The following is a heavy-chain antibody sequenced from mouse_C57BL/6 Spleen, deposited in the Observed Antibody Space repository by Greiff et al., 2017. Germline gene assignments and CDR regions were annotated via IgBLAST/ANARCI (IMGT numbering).Heavy chain of an antibody. V-gene: IGHV5-4*01. D-gene: IGHD4-1*01. Sequence: EVKLVESGGGLVKPGGSLKLSCAASGFTFSRYAMSWVRQTPEKRLEWVATFSDGGSYTYYPDNVKGRFTISRDTAKKNLYLQMSHLTSEDTAMYYCAREQTGTGVDYWGQGTTLTVSS. CDR3: AREQTGTGVDY. J-gene: IGHJ2*01. CDR1: GFTFSRYA. CDR2: FSDGGSYT.